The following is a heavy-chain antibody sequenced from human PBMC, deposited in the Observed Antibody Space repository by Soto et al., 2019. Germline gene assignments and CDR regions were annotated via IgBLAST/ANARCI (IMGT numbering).Heavy chain of an antibody. CDR1: GFTFSTYT. CDR2: ISSTSTYI. Sequence: EVQLVESGGGLVKPGGSLRLSCTASGFTFSTYTMNWVRQAPGKGLEWVSSISSTSTYIKYGDSVKGRFTISRDNAKNSLILQMDILGDVDTAIYYCVSLCLSSSYGPPIHFDYWGQGILVTGSS. J-gene: IGHJ4*02. D-gene: IGHD5-18*01. CDR3: VSLCLSSSYGPPIHFDY. V-gene: IGHV3-21*01.